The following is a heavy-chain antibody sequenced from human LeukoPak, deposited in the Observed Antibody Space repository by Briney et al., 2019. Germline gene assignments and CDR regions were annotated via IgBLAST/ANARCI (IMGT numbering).Heavy chain of an antibody. J-gene: IGHJ5*02. D-gene: IGHD3-22*01. V-gene: IGHV1-69*02. CDR2: MIPILGIA. Sequence: SVKVSCKASGGTFSSYTISWVRQAPGQGLEWMGRMIPILGIANYAQKFQGRVTITADKSTSTAYMELSRLRSEDTAVYYCATGEPGDSSAYYSWGQGTLVTVSS. CDR3: ATGEPGDSSAYYS. CDR1: GGTFSSYT.